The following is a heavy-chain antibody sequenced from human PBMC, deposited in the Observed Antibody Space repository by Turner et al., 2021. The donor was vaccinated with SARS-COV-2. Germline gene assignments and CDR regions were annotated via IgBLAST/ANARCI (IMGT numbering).Heavy chain of an antibody. D-gene: IGHD6-19*01. CDR1: GGFSGGYY. J-gene: IGHJ5*02. CDR3: AIKLWYISGWYAVDP. CDR2: INHIGST. V-gene: IGHV4-34*01. Sequence: QVQLQQWGAGLLKPSETLSLICPADGGFSGGYYWSWFRQPPGKGLEWIGEINHIGSTNYNPSLKSRVTISVDTSKSQFSLRLSSVTAAGTAVYYCAIKLWYISGWYAVDPWGQGTLVTVSS.